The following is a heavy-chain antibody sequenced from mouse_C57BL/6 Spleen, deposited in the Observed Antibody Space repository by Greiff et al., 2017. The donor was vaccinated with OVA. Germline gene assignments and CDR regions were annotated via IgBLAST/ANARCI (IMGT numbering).Heavy chain of an antibody. D-gene: IGHD2-4*01. CDR3: TRVYDYDYAMDY. V-gene: IGHV5-9-1*02. CDR1: GFTFSSYA. J-gene: IGHJ4*01. CDR2: ISSGGDYI. Sequence: EVKLMESGEGLVKPGGSLKLSCAASGFTFSSYAMSWVRQTPEKRLEWVAYISSGGDYIYYADTVKGRFTISRDNARNTLYLQMSSLKSEDTAMYYCTRVYDYDYAMDYWGQGTSVTVSS.